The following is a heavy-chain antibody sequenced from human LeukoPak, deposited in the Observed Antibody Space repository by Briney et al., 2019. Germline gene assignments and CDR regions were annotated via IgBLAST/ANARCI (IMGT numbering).Heavy chain of an antibody. D-gene: IGHD4-17*01. J-gene: IGHJ5*02. V-gene: IGHV4-34*01. CDR1: GGSFSGYY. CDR3: ASWPTGDPPNWFDP. Sequence: PSETLSLPCAVYGGSFSGYYGSWLRQPPGKGLEWLGEINHSRSTNYNPSLKSRVTISVDTSKNQFSLKLSSVTAADTAVYYCASWPTGDPPNWFDPWGQGTLVTVSS. CDR2: INHSRST.